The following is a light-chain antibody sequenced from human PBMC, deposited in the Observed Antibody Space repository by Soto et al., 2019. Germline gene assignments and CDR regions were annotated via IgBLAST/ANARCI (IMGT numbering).Light chain of an antibody. CDR2: GNN. Sequence: QSVLTQPPSVSGAPGQRVTISCTGSSSNIGGGYDVHWYQQLPGTAPKLLIYGNNNRPSGVPDRFSGSKSGTSASLAITGLQADDEADYYCQTYDNSLNGGVFGGGTKLTVL. J-gene: IGLJ3*02. V-gene: IGLV1-40*01. CDR3: QTYDNSLNGGV. CDR1: SSNIGGGYD.